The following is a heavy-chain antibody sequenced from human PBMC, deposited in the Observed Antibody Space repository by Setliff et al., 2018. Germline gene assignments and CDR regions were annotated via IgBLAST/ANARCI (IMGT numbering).Heavy chain of an antibody. CDR1: GYTFTSYA. CDR2: MNPNSGNT. V-gene: IGHV1-8*02. J-gene: IGHJ6*02. Sequence: GASVKVSCKASGYTFTSYATHWVRQAPGQGLEWMGWMNPNSGNTGYAQKFQGRVTMTRNTSISTAYMELSSLRSEDTAVYYCARDVPFWSGYYTGYYYYYGMDVWGQGTTVTVSS. D-gene: IGHD3-3*01. CDR3: ARDVPFWSGYYTGYYYYYGMDV.